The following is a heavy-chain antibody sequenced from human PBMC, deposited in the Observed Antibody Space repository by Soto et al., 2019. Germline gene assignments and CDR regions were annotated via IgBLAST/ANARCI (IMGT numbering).Heavy chain of an antibody. Sequence: SETLSLTCTVAGGSISSFYWSWVRQPAGKGLEWIGRIYSSGTTNYNPSLKSRVTMSVDTSTDQFSLKLTSVTAADTAVYFCARGPFCGGDCYFGVWSQGTQVTVSS. J-gene: IGHJ4*02. V-gene: IGHV4-4*07. CDR3: ARGPFCGGDCYFGV. CDR2: IYSSGTT. D-gene: IGHD2-21*02. CDR1: GGSISSFY.